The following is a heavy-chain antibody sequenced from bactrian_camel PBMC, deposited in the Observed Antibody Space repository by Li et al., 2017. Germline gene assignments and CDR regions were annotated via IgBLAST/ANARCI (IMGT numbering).Heavy chain of an antibody. CDR3: ATGETFSGDYWYPDFGY. V-gene: IGHV3S1*01. CDR1: GFTFSRYW. D-gene: IGHD2*01. CDR2: IDSSSGDT. J-gene: IGHJ6*01. Sequence: VQLVESGGGLVQPGGSLRLSCAASGFTFSRYWMYWVRQTPGKGFEWVSAIDSSSGDTHYADSVKGRFVISRDNDKNTLHLQMNSLKPEDTFVYYCATGETFSGDYWYPDFGYWGQGTQVTVS.